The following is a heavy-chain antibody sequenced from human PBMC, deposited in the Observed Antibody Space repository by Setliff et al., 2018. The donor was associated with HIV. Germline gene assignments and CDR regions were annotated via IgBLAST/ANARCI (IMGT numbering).Heavy chain of an antibody. CDR2: IIPLFGSA. CDR1: GNSFHSYA. J-gene: IGHJ6*03. V-gene: IGHV1-69*13. CDR3: AKDGPTVIEGSYMDV. D-gene: IGHD4-4*01. Sequence: SVKVSCKASGNSFHSYAFSWVRQAPGQGLEWMGGIIPLFGSANYAQKFQGRVTITADESTSTVYMEVSGLRFEDTAVYFCAKDGPTVIEGSYMDVWGKGTTVTVSS.